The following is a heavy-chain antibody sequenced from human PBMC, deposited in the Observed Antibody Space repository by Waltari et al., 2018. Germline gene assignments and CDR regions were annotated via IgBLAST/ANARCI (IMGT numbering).Heavy chain of an antibody. CDR2: ITASGLM. CDR3: AKDEGARLAPTFGMDA. Sequence: ERQLLESGGALVQPGGSLRLSCAASGFPFRTYTMTWVRQAPGQGLEWVAVITASGLMDYGDSVKGRFIISRDNSKNTLYLEMYRLRVEDTARYYCAKDEGARLAPTFGMDAWGQGTTVIVS. V-gene: IGHV3-23*01. D-gene: IGHD6-6*01. J-gene: IGHJ6*02. CDR1: GFPFRTYT.